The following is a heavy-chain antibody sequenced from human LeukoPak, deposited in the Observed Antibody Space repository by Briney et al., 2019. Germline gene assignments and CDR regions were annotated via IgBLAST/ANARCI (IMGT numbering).Heavy chain of an antibody. Sequence: ASVKVSCKASGYTFTGYYMHWVRQAPGQGLEWMGWINPNSGGTNYAQKFQGRVTMTRDTSISTAYMELSRLRSDDTAVYYCARDLSGSSVLDYWGQGTLVTVSS. CDR2: INPNSGGT. CDR1: GYTFTGYY. J-gene: IGHJ4*02. D-gene: IGHD6-19*01. CDR3: ARDLSGSSVLDY. V-gene: IGHV1-2*02.